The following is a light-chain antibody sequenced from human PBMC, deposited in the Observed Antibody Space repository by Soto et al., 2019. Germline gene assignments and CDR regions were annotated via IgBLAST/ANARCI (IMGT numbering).Light chain of an antibody. CDR2: EGS. J-gene: IGLJ3*02. V-gene: IGLV2-14*01. Sequence: QSALTQPASVSGSPGQSITISCTGTSSDVGGYDHVSWYQQHPGKAPKFMLYEGSKRPSGLSDRFSGSKSGNTASLTISGLQAEDEADYYCSSYTASRTCVFGGGTKLTVL. CDR3: SSYTASRTCV. CDR1: SSDVGGYDH.